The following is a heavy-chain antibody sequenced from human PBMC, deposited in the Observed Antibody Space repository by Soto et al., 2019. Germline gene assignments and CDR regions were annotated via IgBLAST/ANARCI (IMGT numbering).Heavy chain of an antibody. V-gene: IGHV5-51*01. CDR2: IYPGDSET. J-gene: IGHJ6*02. CDR1: GYSFTNYW. CDR3: ARRCSGGTCQSSHYFYGMDV. Sequence: GESLKISCKGSGYSFTNYWIAWVSQMPGKGLEWMGIIYPGDSETKYSPSFQGQVTISADKSIGTAYLQWNRLKASDTAMYYCARRCSGGTCQSSHYFYGMDVWGQGTTVTVSS. D-gene: IGHD2-15*01.